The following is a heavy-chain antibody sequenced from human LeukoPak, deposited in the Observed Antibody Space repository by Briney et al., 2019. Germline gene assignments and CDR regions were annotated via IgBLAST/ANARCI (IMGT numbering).Heavy chain of an antibody. CDR1: GGSISSSSYY. CDR2: IYTSGST. CDR3: ARDRYYDSSGYYISPSPRQYYFDY. D-gene: IGHD3-22*01. Sequence: SETLSLTCTVSGGSISSSSYYWSWIRQPAGKGLEWIGRIYTSGSTNYNPSLKSRVTMSVDTSKNQFSLKLSSVTAADTAVYYCARDRYYDSSGYYISPSPRQYYFDYWGQGTLVTVSS. J-gene: IGHJ4*02. V-gene: IGHV4-61*02.